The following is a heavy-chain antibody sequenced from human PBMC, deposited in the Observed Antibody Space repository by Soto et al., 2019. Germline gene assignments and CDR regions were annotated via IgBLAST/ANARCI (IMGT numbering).Heavy chain of an antibody. CDR1: GFTFSGSA. J-gene: IGHJ4*02. Sequence: EVQLVESGGGLVQPGGSLKLSCAASGFTFSGSAMHWVRQASGKGLEWVGRIRSKANSYATAYAASVKGRFTISRDDSKNTAYLQMNSLKTEDTAVYYCTSREIAAAGTGFDYWGQGTLVTVSS. V-gene: IGHV3-73*01. D-gene: IGHD6-13*01. CDR3: TSREIAAAGTGFDY. CDR2: IRSKANSYAT.